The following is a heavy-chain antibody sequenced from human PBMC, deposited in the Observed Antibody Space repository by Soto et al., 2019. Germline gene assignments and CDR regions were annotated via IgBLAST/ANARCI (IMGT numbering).Heavy chain of an antibody. D-gene: IGHD4-17*01. CDR2: ISSVGITI. CDR3: ARVRYGDYLIDY. V-gene: IGHV3-48*01. Sequence: EVQLVESGGGLIQPGGSLRLSCAASGFTFSSYSMNWVRQAPGKGLEWVSYISSVGITIHYADSVKGRFTISRDNAKNSLYLQMNSLRAEDMGVYYCARVRYGDYLIDYGGQGTLVTVTS. J-gene: IGHJ4*02. CDR1: GFTFSSYS.